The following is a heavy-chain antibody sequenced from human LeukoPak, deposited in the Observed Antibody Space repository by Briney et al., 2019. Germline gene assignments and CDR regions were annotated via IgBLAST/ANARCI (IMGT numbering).Heavy chain of an antibody. J-gene: IGHJ5*02. CDR3: ASLMGSGSWYSWFDP. CDR1: GASISSGDW. CDR2: IHHSGTS. V-gene: IGHV4-4*02. Sequence: SSETLSLTCAVSGASISSGDWWSWVRQPPGKGLEWIGEIHHSGTSIYNPSLTSRVTISADKSKNQFSLKVTSVTAADTAVYYCASLMGSGSWYSWFDPWGQGTLVTVSS. D-gene: IGHD6-13*01.